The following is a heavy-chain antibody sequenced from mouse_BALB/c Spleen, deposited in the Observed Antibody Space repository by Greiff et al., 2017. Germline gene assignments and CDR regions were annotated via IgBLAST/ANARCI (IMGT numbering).Heavy chain of an antibody. CDR1: GYSFTSYW. Sequence: QVQLQQSGPQLVRPGASVKISCKASGYSFTSYWMHWVKQRPGQGLEWIGMIDPSDSETRLNQKFKDKATLTVDKSSSTAYMQLSSPTSEDSAVYYCASTVARGYYAMDYWGQGTSVTVSS. J-gene: IGHJ4*01. CDR3: ASTVARGYYAMDY. D-gene: IGHD1-1*01. CDR2: IDPSDSET. V-gene: IGHV1S127*01.